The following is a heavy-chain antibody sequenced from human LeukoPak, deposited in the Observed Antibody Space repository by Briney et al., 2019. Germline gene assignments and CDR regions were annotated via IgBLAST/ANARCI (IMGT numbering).Heavy chain of an antibody. D-gene: IGHD7-27*01. J-gene: IGHJ4*02. CDR1: GFTFDDYA. CDR3: AKDKLGMFDY. Sequence: VGSLRLSCAASGFTFDDYAMHWVRQAPGKGLEWVSLISWDGGRTYYADSVKGRFNISRDNSKNSLYLQMNSLRTEDTALYYCAKDKLGMFDYWGQGTLVTVSS. V-gene: IGHV3-43*02. CDR2: ISWDGGRT.